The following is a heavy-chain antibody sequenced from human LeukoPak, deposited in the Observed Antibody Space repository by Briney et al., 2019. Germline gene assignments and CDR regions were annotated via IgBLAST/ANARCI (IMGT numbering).Heavy chain of an antibody. D-gene: IGHD2-2*01. Sequence: GESLKFSCKGSGYSFIDYWSAWARQMRGKGLEWMGTIYPVDSDTRYCPSLQGQVTVSADKSISNAYLQWNRRKASDTAMYYCARHRYCSTTACYDMGGYWGQGTLVTVSS. CDR1: GYSFIDYW. J-gene: IGHJ4*02. CDR2: IYPVDSDT. CDR3: ARHRYCSTTACYDMGGY. V-gene: IGHV5-51*01.